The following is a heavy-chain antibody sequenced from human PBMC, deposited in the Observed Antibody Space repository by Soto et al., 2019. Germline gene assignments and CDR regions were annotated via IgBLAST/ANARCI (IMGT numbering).Heavy chain of an antibody. J-gene: IGHJ4*02. V-gene: IGHV4-39*01. Sequence: PSETLSLTCTVSGGSISSSSYYWGWIRQAPGKGLEWIGTISYSGSTYYNPSLKNRVTISVDTSKNQFSLKLSSVTAADTAVYYCARHFLCSDGSCYQTSPFDYWGQGTLVTVSS. CDR3: ARHFLCSDGSCYQTSPFDY. D-gene: IGHD2-15*01. CDR2: ISYSGST. CDR1: GGSISSSSYY.